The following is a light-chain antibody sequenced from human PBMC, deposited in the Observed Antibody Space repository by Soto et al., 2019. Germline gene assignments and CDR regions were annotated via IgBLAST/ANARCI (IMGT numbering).Light chain of an antibody. CDR2: DVS. J-gene: IGLJ1*01. CDR1: SSDVGGYNY. V-gene: IGLV2-14*01. Sequence: QSVLTQPASVSGSPGQSITISCTGTSSDVGGYNYVSWYQQHTGKAPKLMIYDVSNRPSGVSTRFSGSKSGNTASLAISGFQAGDEADYYCSSYTSSSTPLVFGTGTKVTVL. CDR3: SSYTSSSTPLV.